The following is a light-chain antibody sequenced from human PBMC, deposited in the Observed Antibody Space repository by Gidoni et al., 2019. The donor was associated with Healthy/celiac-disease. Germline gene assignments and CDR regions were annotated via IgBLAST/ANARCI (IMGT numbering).Light chain of an antibody. CDR1: QGISNY. V-gene: IGKV1-27*01. CDR2: AAS. J-gene: IGKJ1*01. CDR3: QKYNSAPQT. Sequence: DIQLSQSPSSLSESVGDRVTITCRASQGISNYLAWYQQKPGKVPKLLIYAASTLPSGVPARFSGSGSGTDFTLTISSLQPEDVATYYCQKYNSAPQTFGQGTKVEIK.